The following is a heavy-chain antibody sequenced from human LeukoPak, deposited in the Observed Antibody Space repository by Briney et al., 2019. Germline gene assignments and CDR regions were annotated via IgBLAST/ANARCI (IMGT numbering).Heavy chain of an antibody. CDR1: GGSISSGGYS. CDR3: ARATRGAIDY. J-gene: IGHJ4*02. CDR2: IYHTGST. D-gene: IGHD3-16*01. V-gene: IGHV4-30-2*01. Sequence: SETLSLTCAVSGGSISSGGYSWNWIRQPPGKVLEWIVYIYHTGSTYYNPSLKSPVTISLDRSKNQFSLKLNSVTAADTAVYYCARATRGAIDYWGQGTLVIVSS.